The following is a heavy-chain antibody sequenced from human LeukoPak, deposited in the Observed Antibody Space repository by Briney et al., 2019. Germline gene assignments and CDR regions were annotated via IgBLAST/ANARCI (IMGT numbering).Heavy chain of an antibody. Sequence: SETLSPTCTVSGGSISSSSYYWGWIRQPPGKGLEWIGSIYYSGSTYYNPSLKSRVTISVDTSKNQFSLKLSSVSAADTAVYYCARQYYDRTGYYYFDYWDQGTLVSVSS. CDR1: GGSISSSSYY. V-gene: IGHV4-39*01. CDR3: ARQYYDRTGYYYFDY. D-gene: IGHD3-22*01. J-gene: IGHJ4*02. CDR2: IYYSGST.